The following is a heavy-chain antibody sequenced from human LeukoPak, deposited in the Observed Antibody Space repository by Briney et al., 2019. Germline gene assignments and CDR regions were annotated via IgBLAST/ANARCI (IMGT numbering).Heavy chain of an antibody. CDR3: AREYYYGSGSLDIYY. D-gene: IGHD3-10*01. V-gene: IGHV3-11*04. CDR1: GFTFSDYY. CDR2: ISSSGSTI. Sequence: GGSLRLSCAASGFTFSDYYMSWIRQAPGKGLEWVSYISSSGSTICYADSVKGRFTISRDNAKNSLYLQMNSLRAEDTAVYYCAREYYYGSGSLDIYYWGQGTLVTVSS. J-gene: IGHJ4*02.